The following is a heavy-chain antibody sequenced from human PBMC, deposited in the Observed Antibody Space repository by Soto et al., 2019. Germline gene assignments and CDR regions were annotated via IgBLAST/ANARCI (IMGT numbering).Heavy chain of an antibody. CDR2: TSNTYST. J-gene: IGHJ4*02. CDR1: GFTFSSYA. V-gene: IGHV3-23*01. Sequence: GGSLRLSCAASGFTFSSYAMHWVRQAPGKGLEWVSTTSNTYSTYYADSVKGRFAISRDHSKNTLFLQMNSLRAEDTAVYYCARWDYWGQGTLVTVSS. CDR3: ARWDY.